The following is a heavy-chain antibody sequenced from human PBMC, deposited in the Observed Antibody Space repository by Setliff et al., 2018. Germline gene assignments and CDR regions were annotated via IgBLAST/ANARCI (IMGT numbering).Heavy chain of an antibody. J-gene: IGHJ6*02. Sequence: PGGSLRLSCAASGFTFSDAWMNWVRQAPGKGLEWVSYISSGSSTIYYADSVKGRFTISRDNAKNSLYLQMNSLRAEDTAVYYCTTSPISSGWHSNFDYNMDVWGQGTTVTVSS. CDR2: ISSGSSTI. CDR1: GFTFSDAW. D-gene: IGHD6-19*01. V-gene: IGHV3-11*01. CDR3: TTSPISSGWHSNFDYNMDV.